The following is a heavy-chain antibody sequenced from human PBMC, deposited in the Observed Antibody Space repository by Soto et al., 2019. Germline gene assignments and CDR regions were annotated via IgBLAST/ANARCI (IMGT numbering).Heavy chain of an antibody. CDR1: GYTLTELS. D-gene: IGHD6-19*01. V-gene: IGHV1-24*01. Sequence: ASVKVSCKVSGYTLTELSMHWVRQAPGKGLEWMGGFDPEDGETIYAQKFQGRVTMTEDTSTDTAYMELSSQRSDDTAVYYCARDVVAVAGPVHHDAFDIWGQGTMVTVSS. CDR2: FDPEDGET. CDR3: ARDVVAVAGPVHHDAFDI. J-gene: IGHJ3*02.